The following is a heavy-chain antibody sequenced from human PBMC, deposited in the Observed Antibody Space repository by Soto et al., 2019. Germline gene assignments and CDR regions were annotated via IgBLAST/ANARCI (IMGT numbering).Heavy chain of an antibody. CDR3: ARDYYDSSGYYYADY. V-gene: IGHV1-69*13. D-gene: IGHD3-22*01. J-gene: IGHJ4*02. CDR2: IIPIFGTA. Sequence: SVKVSCKASGGTFSSYAISWVRQAPGQGLEWMGGIIPIFGTANYAQKFQGRVTITADESTSTAYMELSSLRSEDTAVYYCARDYYDSSGYYYADYWGQGTLVTVSS. CDR1: GGTFSSYA.